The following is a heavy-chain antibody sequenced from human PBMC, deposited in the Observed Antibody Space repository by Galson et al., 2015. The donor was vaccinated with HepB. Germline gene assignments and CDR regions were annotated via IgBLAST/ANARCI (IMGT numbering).Heavy chain of an antibody. CDR1: GFSLSTSVMR. Sequence: PALVKPTQTLTLTCTFPGFSLSTSVMRVSWIRQPPGKALEWLARIDWDDDKFYSTSLKTRLTISKDTSKNQVVLTMANMDPVDTSTYYWARSKSYSYYGMDVGGQGTTVTVSS. J-gene: IGHJ6*02. V-gene: IGHV2-70*04. CDR3: ARSKSYSYYGMDV. CDR2: IDWDDDK.